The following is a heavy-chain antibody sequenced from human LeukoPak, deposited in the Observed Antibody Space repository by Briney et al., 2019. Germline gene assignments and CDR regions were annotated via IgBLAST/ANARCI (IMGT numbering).Heavy chain of an antibody. V-gene: IGHV2-5*02. CDR3: AHSRDYDILTGGDAFDI. Sequence: ESGPTLVNPTQTLTLTCTFSGFSLSTSGVGVGWIRQPPGKALEWLALIHWDDDKRYSPSLKSRLTITKDTSKNQVVLTMTNMDPVDTATYYCAHSRDYDILTGGDAFDIWGQGTMVTVSS. J-gene: IGHJ3*02. CDR2: IHWDDDK. D-gene: IGHD3-9*01. CDR1: GFSLSTSGVG.